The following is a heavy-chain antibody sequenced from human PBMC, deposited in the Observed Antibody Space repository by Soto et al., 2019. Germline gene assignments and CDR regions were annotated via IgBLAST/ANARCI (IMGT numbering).Heavy chain of an antibody. CDR2: IIPIFGTA. CDR1: GGTFSSYA. D-gene: IGHD1-26*01. J-gene: IGHJ5*02. CDR3: ATTWGGSYYFNRFDP. Sequence: QVQLVQSGAEVKKPGSSVTVSCKASGGTFSSYAISWVRQAPGQGLEWMGGIIPIFGTANYAQKFQGRVTITADKSTSTAYMELSSLRSEHTAVCYCATTWGGSYYFNRFDPWGQGTLVTGSS. V-gene: IGHV1-69*06.